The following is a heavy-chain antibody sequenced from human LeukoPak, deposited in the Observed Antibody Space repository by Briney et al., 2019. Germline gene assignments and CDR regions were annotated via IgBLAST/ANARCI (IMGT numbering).Heavy chain of an antibody. V-gene: IGHV3-23*01. J-gene: IGHJ4*02. CDR2: ISGSGGST. D-gene: IGHD3-22*01. CDR3: AKDLYDPTYYYDGSGYSH. CDR1: GFTFSSYA. Sequence: GGSLRLSCAASGFTFSSYAMSWVRQAPGKGLEWVSAISGSGGSTYYADSVKGRFTISRDNSKNTLYLQMNSLRAEDTAVYYCAKDLYDPTYYYDGSGYSHWGQGTLVTVSS.